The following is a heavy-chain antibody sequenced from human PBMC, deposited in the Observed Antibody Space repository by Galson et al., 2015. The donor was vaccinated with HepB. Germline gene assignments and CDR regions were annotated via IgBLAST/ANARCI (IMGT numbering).Heavy chain of an antibody. D-gene: IGHD3-16*01. V-gene: IGHV1-18*01. Sequence: SVKVSCKASGYTFTSYGISWVRQAPGQGLEWMGWISAYNGNTNYAQKLQGRVTMTTDTSTSTAYMELRSLRSDDTAVYYCARDPHLGELPGWFDPWGQGTLVTVSS. CDR3: ARDPHLGELPGWFDP. CDR1: GYTFTSYG. J-gene: IGHJ5*02. CDR2: ISAYNGNT.